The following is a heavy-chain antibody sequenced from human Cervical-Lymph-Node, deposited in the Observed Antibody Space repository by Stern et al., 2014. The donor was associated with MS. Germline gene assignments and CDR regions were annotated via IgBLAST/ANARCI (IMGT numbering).Heavy chain of an antibody. V-gene: IGHV3-30*03. D-gene: IGHD6-13*01. Sequence: VQLVESGGGVVQPGRSLRLSCAASGFTFSSYGMHWVRQAPGKGLEWVAVIPYDGNNELYADSVKGRFTISRDNSKSTLYLQMNGLRPEDTAVYYCATASSSTWYFDDWGQGSLVTVSS. CDR3: ATASSSTWYFDD. CDR1: GFTFSSYG. CDR2: IPYDGNNE. J-gene: IGHJ4*02.